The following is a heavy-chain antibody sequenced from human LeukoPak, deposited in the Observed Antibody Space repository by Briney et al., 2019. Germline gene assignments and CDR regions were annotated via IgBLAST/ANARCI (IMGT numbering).Heavy chain of an antibody. CDR1: GLTFTDNY. V-gene: IGHV3-23*01. CDR2: ISGSGGST. Sequence: GGSLRLSCAASGLTFTDNYMSWVRQAPGKGLEWVSAISGSGGSTYYADSVKGRFTISRDNSKNTLYLQMNSLRAEDTAVYYCAKKQWLVPGPFDYWGQGTLVTVSS. D-gene: IGHD6-19*01. CDR3: AKKQWLVPGPFDY. J-gene: IGHJ4*02.